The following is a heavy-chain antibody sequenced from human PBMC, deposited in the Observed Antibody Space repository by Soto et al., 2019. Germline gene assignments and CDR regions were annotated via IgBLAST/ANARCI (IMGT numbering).Heavy chain of an antibody. Sequence: QVQLVESGGGVVQPGRSLRLSCAASGFTFSSYGMHWVRQAPGKGLEWVAVISYDGSNKYYADSVKGRFTISRDNSKNTLYLQMNSLRAEDTAVYYCASIYDYIWSFDYWGKGTLVTVSS. J-gene: IGHJ4*02. CDR3: ASIYDYIWSFDY. CDR2: ISYDGSNK. D-gene: IGHD3-16*01. CDR1: GFTFSSYG. V-gene: IGHV3-30*03.